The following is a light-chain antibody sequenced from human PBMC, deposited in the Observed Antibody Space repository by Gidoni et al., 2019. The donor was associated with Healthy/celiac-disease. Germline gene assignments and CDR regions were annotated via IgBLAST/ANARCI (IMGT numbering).Light chain of an antibody. CDR1: QSISSW. V-gene: IGKV1-5*03. CDR3: QQYNSYSGT. Sequence: DIQMTQSPSTLSASVGDRVTITCRASQSISSWLAWYQQKPGKAHKLLIYKASSLESGVPSSFSGSGSGTEFPLTISRLQPDDFATYYCQQYNSYSGTFGQGTKVEIK. CDR2: KAS. J-gene: IGKJ1*01.